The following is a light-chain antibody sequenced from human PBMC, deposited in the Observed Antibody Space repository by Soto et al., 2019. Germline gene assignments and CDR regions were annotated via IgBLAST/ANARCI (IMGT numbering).Light chain of an antibody. V-gene: IGKV3-20*01. CDR1: QSVTSSY. CDR3: QQYGNSPFT. CDR2: GAT. Sequence: EIVLTQSPGTLSLSPGERATLSCRASQSVTSSYLAWYQQKPGQAPRLLIYGATTRATGVPDTFSGSGSGTDFTITISRLEPEDFAVYYCQQYGNSPFTFGQGTKLEI. J-gene: IGKJ2*01.